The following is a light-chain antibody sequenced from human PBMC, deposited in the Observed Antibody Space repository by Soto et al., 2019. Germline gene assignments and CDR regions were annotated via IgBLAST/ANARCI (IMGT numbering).Light chain of an antibody. J-gene: IGKJ5*01. V-gene: IGKV1-39*01. CDR1: QSIISY. Sequence: DIQMTQSPSSLSSSVGDRVTITFRASQSIISYLNWYQQKPGKAPKLLIYAASSLQSGVPSRFSGSGSGTDFTLTISSLQPEDFATYYCQQYNSYSYTFGQGTRLEIK. CDR3: QQYNSYSYT. CDR2: AAS.